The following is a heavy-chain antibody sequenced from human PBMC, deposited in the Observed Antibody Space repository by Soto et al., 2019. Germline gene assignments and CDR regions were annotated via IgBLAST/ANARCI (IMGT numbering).Heavy chain of an antibody. CDR1: GYSFFSHW. D-gene: IGHD3-16*02. V-gene: IGHV5-51*03. CDR3: ATLVVVRGDPFDY. Sequence: EVQLVQSGAEVKKPGESLKISCEGSGYSFFSHWIGWVRQMPGKGLEWMGIIHPGDSDTRYSPSFQGQVTISADRSLNTAYLQWSSLKASDTAMYFCATLVVVRGDPFDYWGQGTLVTVSA. J-gene: IGHJ4*02. CDR2: IHPGDSDT.